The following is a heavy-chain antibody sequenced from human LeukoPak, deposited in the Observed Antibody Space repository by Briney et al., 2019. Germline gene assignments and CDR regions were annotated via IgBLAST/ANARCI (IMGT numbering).Heavy chain of an antibody. CDR3: ERASYYYENWFDP. V-gene: IGHV3-74*01. CDR2: INTDGSST. CDR1: GFTFSGYW. J-gene: IGHJ5*02. Sequence: PGGSLRLSCAASGFTFSGYWMHWVRQAPGKGLVWVSRINTDGSSTTYADSVKGRLTISRDNAKNTPYLQMNRLRAEDTAVYYCERASYYYENWFDPWGQGTLVTVSS. D-gene: IGHD3-22*01.